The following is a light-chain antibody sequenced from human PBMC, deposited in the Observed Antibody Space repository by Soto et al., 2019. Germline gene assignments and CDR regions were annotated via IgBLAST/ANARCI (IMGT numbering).Light chain of an antibody. J-gene: IGKJ1*01. CDR1: QGIRND. V-gene: IGKV1-6*01. CDR2: AAS. CDR3: LQDYTYPRT. Sequence: AIQMTQSPSSLPASVGDRVTITCRASQGIRNDLGWYQQKPGKAPKLLIYAASSLQSGVPLRFRGSGTGTDFTLTISSLQPEDFATYYCLQDYTYPRTFGQGTTVEIK.